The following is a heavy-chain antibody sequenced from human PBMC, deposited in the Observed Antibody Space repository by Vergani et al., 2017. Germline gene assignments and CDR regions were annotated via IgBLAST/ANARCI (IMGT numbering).Heavy chain of an antibody. J-gene: IGHJ5*02. CDR3: ARLPGYYDSSGYYP. V-gene: IGHV4-39*01. D-gene: IGHD3-22*01. CDR1: GGSISSSSYY. Sequence: QLQLPESGPGLVKPSETLSLTCTVSGGSISSSSYYWGWIRQPPGKGLEWIGSIYYSGSTYYNPSLKSRVTISVDTSKNQFSLKLSSVTAADTAVYYCARLPGYYDSSGYYPWGQGTLVTVSS. CDR2: IYYSGST.